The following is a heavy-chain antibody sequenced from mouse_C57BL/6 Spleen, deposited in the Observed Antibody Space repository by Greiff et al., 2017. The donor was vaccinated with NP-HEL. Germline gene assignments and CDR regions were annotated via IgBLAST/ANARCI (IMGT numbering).Heavy chain of an antibody. J-gene: IGHJ4*01. D-gene: IGHD2-2*01. CDR1: GYTFTSYW. CDR2: IHPNSGST. Sequence: QVQLQQPGAELVKPGASVKLSCKASGYTFTSYWMHWVKQRPGQGLEWIGMIHPNSGSTNYNEKFKSKATLTVDKSSSTAYMQLSSLTSEDSAVYYCARGGVWLRRRGGDAMDYWGQGTSVTVSS. CDR3: ARGGVWLRRRGGDAMDY. V-gene: IGHV1-64*01.